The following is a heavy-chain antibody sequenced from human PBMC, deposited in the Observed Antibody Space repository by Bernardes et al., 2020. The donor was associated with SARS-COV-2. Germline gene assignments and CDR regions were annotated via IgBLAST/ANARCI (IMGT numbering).Heavy chain of an antibody. V-gene: IGHV1-8*01. Sequence: ASVTVSCKASGYTFTSYAINWVRHATGHGLEWMGWMNANSGNTGSAQQFQGRVTMTRNTSISTAYLELSSLRSEDTAVYYCARGPFGWKYVHDYGLDVWGQGTTVTVSS. CDR3: ARGPFGWKYVHDYGLDV. CDR1: GYTFTSYA. J-gene: IGHJ6*02. CDR2: MNANSGNT. D-gene: IGHD1-7*01.